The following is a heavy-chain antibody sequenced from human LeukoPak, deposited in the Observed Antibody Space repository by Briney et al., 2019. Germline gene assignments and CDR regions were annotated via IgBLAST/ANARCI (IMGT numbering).Heavy chain of an antibody. CDR2: IYYSGST. J-gene: IGHJ4*02. V-gene: IGHV4-31*03. Sequence: SETLSLTCTVSGGPISSGGYYWSWIRQHPGMGLEWIGYIYYSGSTYYNPSLKSRVTISVDTSNNQFSLKLSSVTAADTAVYYCARADSSGYSYFDYWAREPWSPSPQ. CDR1: GGPISSGGYY. CDR3: ARADSSGYSYFDY. D-gene: IGHD3-22*01.